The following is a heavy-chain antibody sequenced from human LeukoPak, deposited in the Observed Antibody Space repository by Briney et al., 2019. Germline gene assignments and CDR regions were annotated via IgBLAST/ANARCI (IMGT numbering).Heavy chain of an antibody. CDR1: GGTFSSYA. Sequence: VASVNVSCKASGGTFSSYAISWVRQPPGQGLEWMGGIIPIFGTANYVQKFQVRVTTTADESTSTAYMELSSLRSEDTAAYYCAGGWAGESSGCYYPFDYWGQGTLVTVSS. V-gene: IGHV1-69*13. CDR3: AGGWAGESSGCYYPFDY. J-gene: IGHJ4*02. D-gene: IGHD3-22*01. CDR2: IIPIFGTA.